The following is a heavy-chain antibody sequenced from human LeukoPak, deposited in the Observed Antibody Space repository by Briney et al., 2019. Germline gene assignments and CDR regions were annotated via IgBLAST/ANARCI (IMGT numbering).Heavy chain of an antibody. CDR3: ARGGPPYYDILTGLPNWFDP. V-gene: IGHV3-53*01. CDR1: GFTVSSNY. J-gene: IGHJ5*02. CDR2: IYSGGST. D-gene: IGHD3-9*01. Sequence: GGSLRPSCAASGFTVSSNYMSWVRQAPGKGLEWVSVIYSGGSTYYADSVKGRFTISRNNSKNTLYPQMNSLRAEDTAVYYCARGGPPYYDILTGLPNWFDPWGQGTLVTVSS.